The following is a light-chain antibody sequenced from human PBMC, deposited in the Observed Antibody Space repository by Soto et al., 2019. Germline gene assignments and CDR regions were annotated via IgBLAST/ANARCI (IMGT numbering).Light chain of an antibody. CDR2: AAS. J-gene: IGKJ2*01. Sequence: DTQMTQSPSSLSASVGDTVTITCRASQSISVHLNWYQQKPGKVPKLLIYAASNLQSGVPSSFSGSGSETDFALTISSLQPEDFATYYCQQSYITPYTFGQGTKLQIK. CDR3: QQSYITPYT. CDR1: QSISVH. V-gene: IGKV1-39*01.